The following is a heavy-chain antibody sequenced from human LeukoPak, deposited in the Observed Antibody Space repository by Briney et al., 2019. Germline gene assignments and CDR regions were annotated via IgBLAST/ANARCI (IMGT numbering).Heavy chain of an antibody. CDR2: INSDGSST. D-gene: IGHD2-15*01. V-gene: IGHV3-74*01. Sequence: PGGSLRLSCAASGFTFSSYWMHWVRQAPGKGLVWVSRINSDGSSTSYADSVKGRFTISRDNAKNTLYLQMNSLRAEDTAVYYCARVGYCSGGSCYSPGAFDIWGQGTMVTVSS. CDR3: ARVGYCSGGSCYSPGAFDI. CDR1: GFTFSSYW. J-gene: IGHJ3*02.